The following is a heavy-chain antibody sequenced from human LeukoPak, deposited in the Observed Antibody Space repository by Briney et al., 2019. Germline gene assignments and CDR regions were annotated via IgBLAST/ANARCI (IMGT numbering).Heavy chain of an antibody. Sequence: PSETLSLTCTVSGGSIDNYYWSWIRQPPGKGLEWIGCIYYSGSTNYNPSLESRVTVSVGTSKTQFSLKLSSVTAADTAMYYCARGIRMVRAVIRRFRFDYWGQGTLVTVSS. D-gene: IGHD3-10*01. CDR3: ARGIRMVRAVIRRFRFDY. CDR2: IYYSGST. V-gene: IGHV4-59*01. J-gene: IGHJ4*02. CDR1: GGSIDNYY.